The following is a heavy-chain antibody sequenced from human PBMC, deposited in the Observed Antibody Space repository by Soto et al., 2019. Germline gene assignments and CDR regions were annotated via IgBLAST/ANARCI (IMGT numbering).Heavy chain of an antibody. V-gene: IGHV1-46*01. Sequence: ASVKVSCKASGYTFTSYYMHWVRQAPGQGLEWMGIINPSGGSTSYAQKFQGRVTMTRDTPTSTVYMELSSLRSEDTAVYYCARDPRGELLQVYYYYYGMDVWGQGTTVTVSS. CDR1: GYTFTSYY. CDR3: ARDPRGELLQVYYYYYGMDV. D-gene: IGHD1-26*01. CDR2: INPSGGST. J-gene: IGHJ6*02.